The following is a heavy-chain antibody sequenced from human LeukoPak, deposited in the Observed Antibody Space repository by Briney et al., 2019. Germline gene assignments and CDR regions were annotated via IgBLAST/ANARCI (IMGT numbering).Heavy chain of an antibody. V-gene: IGHV3-21*01. J-gene: IGHJ1*01. CDR3: VYGGGYFQH. D-gene: IGHD4-23*01. CDR1: GFTFSSYS. Sequence: PGGSLRLSCAASGFTFSSYSMDWVRQAPGKGLEWVSSISSSSNNIYYADSVKGRFTISRDNGKNSLYLLMNSLRAEDTAVYYCVYGGGYFQHWGRGTLVTVSS. CDR2: ISSSSNNI.